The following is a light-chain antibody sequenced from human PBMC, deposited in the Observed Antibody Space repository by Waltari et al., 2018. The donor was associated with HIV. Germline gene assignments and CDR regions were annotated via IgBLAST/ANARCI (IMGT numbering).Light chain of an antibody. CDR1: SSDVGGLKY. Sequence: QSALTQPPSASGSPGQSVTISCTGTSSDVGGLKYVSWYQQHPGKAPKLIIYEVSKRPSGVPDRFSGSKSGNTDSLTVSGLQADDEADFYCSSYAGSTVIFGGGTKLTVL. J-gene: IGLJ2*01. CDR2: EVS. CDR3: SSYAGSTVI. V-gene: IGLV2-8*01.